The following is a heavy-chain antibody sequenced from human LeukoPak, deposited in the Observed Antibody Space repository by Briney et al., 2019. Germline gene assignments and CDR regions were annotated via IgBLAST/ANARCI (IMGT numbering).Heavy chain of an antibody. CDR3: ARRWYYYDSSGYYYDYFDY. J-gene: IGHJ4*02. CDR2: IYYSGST. Sequence: PSETLSLTCTVSGGSISSYYWSWIRQPPGKGLEWIGYIYYSGSTNYNPSLKSRVTISVDTSKNQFSLKLSSVTAADTAVYYCARRWYYYDSSGYYYDYFDYWGQGTLVTVSS. V-gene: IGHV4-59*08. D-gene: IGHD3-22*01. CDR1: GGSISSYY.